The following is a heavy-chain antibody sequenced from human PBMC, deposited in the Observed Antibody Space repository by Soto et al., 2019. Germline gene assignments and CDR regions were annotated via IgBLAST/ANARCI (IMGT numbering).Heavy chain of an antibody. J-gene: IGHJ4*02. D-gene: IGHD1-1*01. CDR2: LNPKGGES. V-gene: IGHV1-46*01. Sequence: ASVKVSCKASGYRFVDYYIHWVRQAPGQGLEWMGILNPKGGESKYAQKFQGRVTMTMDTSTSTVYMDLRSLTSEDTAVYYCAQLGLMTFSHKHYFNHWGRGTLVT. CDR1: GYRFVDYY. CDR3: AQLGLMTFSHKHYFNH.